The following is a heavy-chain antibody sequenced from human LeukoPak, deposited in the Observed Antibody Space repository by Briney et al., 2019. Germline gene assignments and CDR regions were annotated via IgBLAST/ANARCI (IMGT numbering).Heavy chain of an antibody. CDR2: IWYDGSNK. D-gene: IGHD3-22*01. V-gene: IGHV3-33*06. CDR1: EFTFSSYG. CDR3: AKSSYYDSSGFYREYYFDY. J-gene: IGHJ4*02. Sequence: GGSLRLSCAASEFTFSSYGMHWVRQAPGKGLEWVAVIWYDGSNKYYADSVKGRFTISRDNSKNTLYLQMNSLRAGDTAVYYCAKSSYYDSSGFYREYYFDYWGQGTLVPVSS.